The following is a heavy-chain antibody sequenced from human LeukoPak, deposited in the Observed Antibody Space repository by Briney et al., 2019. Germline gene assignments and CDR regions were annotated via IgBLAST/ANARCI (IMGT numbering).Heavy chain of an antibody. D-gene: IGHD4-17*01. CDR3: ACRGDYAYGDYN. V-gene: IGHV3-74*01. CDR1: GFTYSSYW. CDR2: IKGDGSYT. J-gene: IGHJ4*02. Sequence: GGSLRLTCAASGFTYSSYWMHWVRQAPGKGLVWVARIKGDGSYTFYADSVKGRFTISRDNAKNTLYLQMNSLRAEDTAVYYCACRGDYAYGDYNWGQGTLVTVSS.